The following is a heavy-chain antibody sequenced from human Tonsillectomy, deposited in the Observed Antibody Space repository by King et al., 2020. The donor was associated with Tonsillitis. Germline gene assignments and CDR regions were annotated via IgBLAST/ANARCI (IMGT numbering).Heavy chain of an antibody. CDR3: ARQGGYGGSVYFDS. CDR2: IYPDDSDT. V-gene: IGHV5-51*01. Sequence: EVQLVQSGAEVKKPGASLKISCQGSGYTFSNYWIAWVRQMPGKGLEWMGIIYPDDSDTTCSPSFQGQVSISADKSISTVYLQWASLKASDTAMYYCARQGGYGGSVYFDSWGQGTLVTVSS. CDR1: GYTFSNYW. J-gene: IGHJ4*02. D-gene: IGHD4-23*01.